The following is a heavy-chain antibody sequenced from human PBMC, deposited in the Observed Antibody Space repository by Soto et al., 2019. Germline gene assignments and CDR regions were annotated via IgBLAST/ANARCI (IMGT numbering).Heavy chain of an antibody. J-gene: IGHJ6*02. CDR1: GGSISSYY. CDR3: ARGRGMATINGYYYYGMDV. Sequence: SETLSLTCTVSGGSISSYYWSWIRQPPGKGLEWIGYIYYSGSTNYNPSLKSRVTISVDTSKNQFSLKLSSVAAADTAVYYCARGRGMATINGYYYYGMDVWGQGTTVTVSS. V-gene: IGHV4-59*01. D-gene: IGHD5-12*01. CDR2: IYYSGST.